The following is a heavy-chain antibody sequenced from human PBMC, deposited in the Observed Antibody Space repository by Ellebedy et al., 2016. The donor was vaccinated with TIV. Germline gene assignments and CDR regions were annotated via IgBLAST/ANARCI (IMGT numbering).Heavy chain of an antibody. CDR1: GFTFSNYW. CDR2: IKQDGTEK. Sequence: GESLKISCAASGFTFSNYWMSWVRQAPGKGLEWVANIKQDGTEKYYVDSVKGRFTISRDNAKNSLILQMNSLRAEDTAVYYCAAADNWNDAGFDYWGQGTLVTVSS. J-gene: IGHJ4*02. CDR3: AAADNWNDAGFDY. D-gene: IGHD1-1*01. V-gene: IGHV3-7*03.